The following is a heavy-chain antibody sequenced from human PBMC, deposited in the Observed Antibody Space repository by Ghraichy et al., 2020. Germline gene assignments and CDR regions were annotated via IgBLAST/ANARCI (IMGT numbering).Heavy chain of an antibody. CDR3: ARGRDSSSSRAFDI. D-gene: IGHD6-6*01. CDR2: INHSGST. J-gene: IGHJ3*02. V-gene: IGHV4-34*01. CDR1: GGSFSGYY. Sequence: SETLSLTCADYGGSFSGYYWTWTRQLPGKGLEWIGEINHSGSTNYNPSLKSRVTISVDTSKNQFSLKLSSVTAADTAVYYCARGRDSSSSRAFDIWGQGTMVTVPS.